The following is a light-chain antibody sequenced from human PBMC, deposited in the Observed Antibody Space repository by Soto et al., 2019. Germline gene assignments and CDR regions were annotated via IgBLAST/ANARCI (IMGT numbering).Light chain of an antibody. CDR2: STS. CDR1: QGISGY. CDR3: QQLNTYLIT. V-gene: IGKV1-9*01. Sequence: DIQLTQSPSFLSASVGDRVTITSRASQGISGYLAWYQQKPGKVPKLLIYSTSTLQSGVPSRFSGSASGTEFTLSISGLQPEDFATYYCQQLNTYLITFGQGTRLEIK. J-gene: IGKJ5*01.